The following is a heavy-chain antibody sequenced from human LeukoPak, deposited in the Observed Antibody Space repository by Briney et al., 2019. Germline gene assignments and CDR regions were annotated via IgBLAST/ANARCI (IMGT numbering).Heavy chain of an antibody. CDR2: IYPGDSDT. J-gene: IGHJ5*02. CDR1: GYSFTSYW. V-gene: IGHV5-51*01. CDR3: ARMSGSHHNWFDP. D-gene: IGHD1-26*01. Sequence: GESLKISCRGSGYSFTSYWIGWVRQMPGKGLEWMGIIYPGDSDTRYSPSFRGQVTISADKSISTAYLQWSSLKASDTAMYYCARMSGSHHNWFDPWGQGTLVTVSS.